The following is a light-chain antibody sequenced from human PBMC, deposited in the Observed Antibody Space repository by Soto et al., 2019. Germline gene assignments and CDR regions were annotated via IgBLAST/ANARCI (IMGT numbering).Light chain of an antibody. CDR3: CSYAGSSTWV. V-gene: IGLV2-23*01. J-gene: IGLJ3*02. Sequence: QSALTQPASVSGSPGQSITISCTGTSSDVGSYNLVSWYQQHPSKAPKLMIYEGSKRPSGVSNRFSGSKSGNTASLTISRLQAEDEADYYCCSYAGSSTWVFGGGTKLTVL. CDR2: EGS. CDR1: SSDVGSYNL.